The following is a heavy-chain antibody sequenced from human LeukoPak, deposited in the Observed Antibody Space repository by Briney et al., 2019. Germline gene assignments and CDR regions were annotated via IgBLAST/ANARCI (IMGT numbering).Heavy chain of an antibody. D-gene: IGHD1-1*01. CDR2: IQYSGST. CDR3: ARVSWFPGTSYYYMDV. CDR1: GGSISSYY. J-gene: IGHJ6*03. V-gene: IGHV4-59*01. Sequence: PSETLSLTCTVSGGSISSYYWSWIRQPPGKGLEWIGFIQYSGSTNYNPSLKSRVTISVDMSKKQFSLKLSSVTAADTAVYYCARVSWFPGTSYYYMDVWGKGTTVTVSS.